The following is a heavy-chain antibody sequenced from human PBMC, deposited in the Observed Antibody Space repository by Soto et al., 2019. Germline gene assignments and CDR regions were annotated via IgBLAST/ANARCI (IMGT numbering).Heavy chain of an antibody. CDR3: ARDRGYSNYVLDY. CDR2: ISSSSSTI. Sequence: GGSLRLSCAASGFTFSSYSMNWVRQAPGKGLEWVSYISSSSSTIYYADSVKGRFTISRDNAKNSLYLQMNSLRAEDTAVYCCARDRGYSNYVLDYWGQGTLVTVSS. J-gene: IGHJ4*02. D-gene: IGHD4-4*01. CDR1: GFTFSSYS. V-gene: IGHV3-48*04.